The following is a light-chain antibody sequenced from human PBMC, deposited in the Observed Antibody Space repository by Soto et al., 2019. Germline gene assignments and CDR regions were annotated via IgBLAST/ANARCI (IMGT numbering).Light chain of an antibody. Sequence: EIVFTQSPGTLSLSPGERATLSCRASQSVSSSYLAWYQQKPGQAPRLLIYGASSRATGIPDRFSGSGSGTDFTLTISRXEPEDFAVYYCQQYGSSPLTFGQGTKVDIK. CDR1: QSVSSSY. CDR2: GAS. CDR3: QQYGSSPLT. J-gene: IGKJ1*01. V-gene: IGKV3-20*01.